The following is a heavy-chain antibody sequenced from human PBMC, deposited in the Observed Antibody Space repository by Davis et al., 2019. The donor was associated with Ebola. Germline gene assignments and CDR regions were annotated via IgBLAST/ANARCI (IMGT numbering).Heavy chain of an antibody. D-gene: IGHD6-6*01. J-gene: IGHJ6*02. Sequence: ESLKISCTVSGGSISSYYWSWIRQPPGKGLEWIGYIYYSGSTNYNPSLKSRVTISVDTSKNQFSLKLSSVTAAETAVYYCAGLAARSSYYYGMDVWGQGTTVSVSS. CDR1: GGSISSYY. V-gene: IGHV4-59*01. CDR3: AGLAARSSYYYGMDV. CDR2: IYYSGST.